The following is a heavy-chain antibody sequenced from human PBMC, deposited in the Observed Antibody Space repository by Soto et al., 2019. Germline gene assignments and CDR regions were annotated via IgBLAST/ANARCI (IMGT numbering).Heavy chain of an antibody. CDR1: GGTFSSYT. D-gene: IGHD6-6*01. V-gene: IGHV1-69*04. CDR3: ARDSPEGSSDY. Sequence: GASVKVSCKASGGTFSSYTISWVRQAPGQGLEWMGRIIPILGIANYAQKFQGRVTITADKSTSTAYMELSSLRSEDTAVYYCARDSPEGSSDYWGQGTLVTVSS. J-gene: IGHJ4*02. CDR2: IIPILGIA.